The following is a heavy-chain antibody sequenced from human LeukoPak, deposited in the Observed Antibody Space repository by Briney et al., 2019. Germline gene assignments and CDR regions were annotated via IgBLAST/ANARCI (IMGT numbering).Heavy chain of an antibody. CDR1: GFTFSSYE. J-gene: IGHJ3*02. CDR2: ISSSSTII. Sequence: GGSLRLSCAASGFTFSSYELYWVRQAPGKGLEWISYISSSSTIIKYADSVRGRFTISRDDARESLYLEMSSLRADDTAIYYCGASRQYVGAFDIWGQGTLVTVSS. D-gene: IGHD3-16*01. V-gene: IGHV3-48*03. CDR3: GASRQYVGAFDI.